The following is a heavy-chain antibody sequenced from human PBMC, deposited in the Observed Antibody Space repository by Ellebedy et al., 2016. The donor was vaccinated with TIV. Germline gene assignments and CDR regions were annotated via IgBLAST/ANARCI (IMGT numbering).Heavy chain of an antibody. J-gene: IGHJ5*02. CDR2: INHSGST. Sequence: SETLSLXXAVYGGSFSGYYWSWIRQPPGKGLEWIGEINHSGSTNYNPSLKSRVTISVDTSKNQFSLKLSSVTAANTAVYYCARGARRSPAARNWFDPWGQGTLVTVSS. D-gene: IGHD2-2*01. V-gene: IGHV4-34*01. CDR3: ARGARRSPAARNWFDP. CDR1: GGSFSGYY.